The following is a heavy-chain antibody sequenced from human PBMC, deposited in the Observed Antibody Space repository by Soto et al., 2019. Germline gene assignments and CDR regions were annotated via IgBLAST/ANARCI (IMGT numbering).Heavy chain of an antibody. D-gene: IGHD3-3*01. V-gene: IGHV4-34*01. J-gene: IGHJ5*02. CDR2: INHTGGT. CDR3: ATRITVFGLLIPPFDP. Sequence: SETLSLTCAVYGGSVNGYYWNWIRQPPGKGLEWIGEINHTGGTHCNPSLKSRVTMSVDTSKNQFSLRLSSVTAADTAIYYCATRITVFGLLIPPFDPWGQGTQVTVSS. CDR1: GGSVNGYY.